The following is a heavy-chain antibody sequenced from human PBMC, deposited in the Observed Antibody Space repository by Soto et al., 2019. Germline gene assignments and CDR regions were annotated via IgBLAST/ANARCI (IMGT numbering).Heavy chain of an antibody. CDR2: IYYSGST. Sequence: QLQLQESGPGLVKPSETLSLTCTVSGGSISSSSYYWGWIRQPPGKGLEWIGSIYYSGSTYCNPSLKSRVTISVDTAKNQFSLELSSVTAADTAVYYCVRGSGKYFSAMDVWGQGTTVTVSS. V-gene: IGHV4-39*01. J-gene: IGHJ6*02. D-gene: IGHD3-10*01. CDR1: GGSISSSSYY. CDR3: VRGSGKYFSAMDV.